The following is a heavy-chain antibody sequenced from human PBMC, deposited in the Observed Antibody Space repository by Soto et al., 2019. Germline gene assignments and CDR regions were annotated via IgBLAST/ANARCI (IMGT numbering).Heavy chain of an antibody. D-gene: IGHD5-12*01. J-gene: IGHJ5*02. CDR3: ARGGMATITSWGDWFDP. Sequence: QLQLQESGSGLVKPSQTLSLTCAVSGGSISSGGYSCSWIRQPPGKGLEWIGYIYHSGSTYYNPSLKSRVTISVDRSKNQFSLKLSSVTAADTAVYYCARGGMATITSWGDWFDPWGQGTLVTVSS. CDR1: GGSISSGGYS. CDR2: IYHSGST. V-gene: IGHV4-30-2*01.